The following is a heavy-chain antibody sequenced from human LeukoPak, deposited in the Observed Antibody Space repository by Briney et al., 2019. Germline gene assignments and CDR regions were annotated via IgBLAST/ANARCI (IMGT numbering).Heavy chain of an antibody. Sequence: NSSETLSLTCTVPGGSISTYYWSWIRQSPGKGLEWIGYIYYSGISNHNPSLNSRVTISVDTSNNQFSLKLRSVTAADTAVYYCAREAVAGQHFDYWGQGALVTVSS. CDR3: AREAVAGQHFDY. CDR1: GGSISTYY. J-gene: IGHJ4*02. V-gene: IGHV4-59*01. D-gene: IGHD6-19*01. CDR2: IYYSGIS.